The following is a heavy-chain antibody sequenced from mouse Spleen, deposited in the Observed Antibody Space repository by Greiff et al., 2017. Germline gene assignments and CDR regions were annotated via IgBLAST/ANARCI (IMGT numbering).Heavy chain of an antibody. CDR3: ARLDYYGNSGYYFDY. Sequence: QVQLKESGPELVKPGASVKISCKASGYSFTSYYIHWVKQRPGQGLEWIGWIYPGSGNTKYNEKFKGKATLTADTSSSTAYMQLSSLTSEDSAVYYCARLDYYGNSGYYFDYWGQGTTLTVSS. CDR2: IYPGSGNT. D-gene: IGHD2-1*01. V-gene: IGHV1-66*01. J-gene: IGHJ2*01. CDR1: GYSFTSYY.